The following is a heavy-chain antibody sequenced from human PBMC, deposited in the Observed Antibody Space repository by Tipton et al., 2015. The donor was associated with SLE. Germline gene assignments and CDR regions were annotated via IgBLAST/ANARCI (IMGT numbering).Heavy chain of an antibody. CDR3: AGGRAWHYFDY. D-gene: IGHD5-12*01. J-gene: IGHJ4*02. V-gene: IGHV4-59*04. CDR1: GGSISSYY. Sequence: TLSLTCTVSGGSISSYYWSWIRQPPGKGLEWIGSIYHSGSTYYNPSLKSRVTISVDTSKNQFSLKLSSVTAADTAVYYCAGGRAWHYFDYWGQGTLVTVSS. CDR2: IYHSGST.